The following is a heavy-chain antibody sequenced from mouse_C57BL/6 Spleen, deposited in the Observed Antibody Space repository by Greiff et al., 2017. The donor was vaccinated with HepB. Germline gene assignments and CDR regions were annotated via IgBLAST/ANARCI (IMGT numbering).Heavy chain of an antibody. CDR2: INPNNGGT. CDR3: ARKDYDYDDYYAMDY. CDR1: GYTFTDYY. J-gene: IGHJ4*01. V-gene: IGHV1-26*01. D-gene: IGHD2-4*01. Sequence: VQLQQSGPELVKPGASVKISCKASGYTFTDYYMNWVKQSHGKSLEWIGDINPNNGGTSYNQKFKGKATLTVDKSSSTAYMELRSLTSEDSAVYYCARKDYDYDDYYAMDYWGQGTSVTVSS.